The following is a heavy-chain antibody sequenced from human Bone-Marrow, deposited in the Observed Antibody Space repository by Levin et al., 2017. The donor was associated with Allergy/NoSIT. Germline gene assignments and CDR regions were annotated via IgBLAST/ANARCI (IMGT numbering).Heavy chain of an antibody. Sequence: ASVKVSCKSSGGTFNSYTVNWVRQAPGQGLEWMGRINPMLGVTAYAQNFQGRLTLTADTSTDTAYMEMDSLNSRDTAIYYCAREEICSSTSCFYFDYWGQGTLLTVSS. J-gene: IGHJ4*02. V-gene: IGHV1-69*04. CDR1: GGTFNSYT. CDR3: AREEICSSTSCFYFDY. D-gene: IGHD2-2*01. CDR2: INPMLGVT.